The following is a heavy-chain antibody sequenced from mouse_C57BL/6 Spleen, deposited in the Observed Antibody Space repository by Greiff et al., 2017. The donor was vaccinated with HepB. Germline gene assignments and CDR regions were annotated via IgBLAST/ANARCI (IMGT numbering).Heavy chain of an antibody. Sequence: EVHLVESGGGLVKPGGSLKLSCAASGFTFSDYGMHWVRQAPEKGLEWVAYISSGSSTIYYADTVKGRITISRDNAKNTLFLQMTSLRSEDTAMYYYARPLYGSSYWYFDVWGTGTTVTVSS. V-gene: IGHV5-17*01. J-gene: IGHJ1*03. CDR1: GFTFSDYG. CDR2: ISSGSSTI. D-gene: IGHD1-1*01. CDR3: ARPLYGSSYWYFDV.